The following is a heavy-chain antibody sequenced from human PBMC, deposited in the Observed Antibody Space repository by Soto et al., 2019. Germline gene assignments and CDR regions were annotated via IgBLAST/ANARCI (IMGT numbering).Heavy chain of an antibody. V-gene: IGHV4-34*01. CDR2: INHSGSA. CDR1: GGSFIDYS. Sequence: QVLLQQWGAGRLKPSETLSLTCAVYGGSFIDYSWDWIRQSPGTGLEWIGEINHSGSANYNPSLKSPVTISVDTSKNQFSLKLYSVTAADAAVYYCARLSDYWSRGTLVTVSS. CDR3: ARLSDY. J-gene: IGHJ4*02.